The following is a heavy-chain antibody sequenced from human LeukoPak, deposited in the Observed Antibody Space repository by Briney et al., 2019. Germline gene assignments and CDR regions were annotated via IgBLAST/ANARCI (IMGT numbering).Heavy chain of an antibody. CDR2: ISSSSSYI. CDR3: ARIKYGDYTFDY. J-gene: IGHJ4*02. CDR1: GFTFSSYS. V-gene: IGHV3-21*01. D-gene: IGHD4-17*01. Sequence: GGSLRLSCAASGFTFSSYSMNWVRQAPGNGLEWVSSISSSSSYIYYADSVKGRFTISRDNAKNSLYLQMNSLRAEDTAVYYCARIKYGDYTFDYWGQGTLVTVSS.